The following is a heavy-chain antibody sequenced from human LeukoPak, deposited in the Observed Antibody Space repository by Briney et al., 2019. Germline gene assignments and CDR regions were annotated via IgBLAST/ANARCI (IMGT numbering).Heavy chain of an antibody. CDR1: GLTFDDYA. Sequence: PGRSLRLSCAASGLTFDDYAMHWVRQAPGKGLEWVSGISWNSGSIGYADSVKGRFTISRDNAKNSLYLQMNSLRAEDTALYYCAKDIHYDRRYYFDYWGQGTLVTVSS. CDR2: ISWNSGSI. D-gene: IGHD3-22*01. V-gene: IGHV3-9*01. J-gene: IGHJ4*02. CDR3: AKDIHYDRRYYFDY.